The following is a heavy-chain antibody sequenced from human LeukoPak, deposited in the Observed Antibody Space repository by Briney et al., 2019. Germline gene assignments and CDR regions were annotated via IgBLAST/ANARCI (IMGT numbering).Heavy chain of an antibody. CDR3: AREWSAFDY. D-gene: IGHD2-15*01. V-gene: IGHV4-39*07. CDR2: IYYSGST. Sequence: SETLSLTCTVSGDSISSSSYYWAWIRQPPGKGLEWIGTIYYSGSTNYNPSLKSRVTISVDTSKNQLSLRVRSVIAADTAVYYCAREWSAFDYWGQGTLVTVSS. CDR1: GDSISSSSYY. J-gene: IGHJ4*02.